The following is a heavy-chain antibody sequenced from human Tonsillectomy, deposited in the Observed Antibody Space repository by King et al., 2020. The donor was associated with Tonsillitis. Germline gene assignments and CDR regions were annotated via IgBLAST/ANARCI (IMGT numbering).Heavy chain of an antibody. Sequence: QLVQYGAEVKKPGESLKISCKGSGYTFTSYWIAWVRQMPGKGLEWMGIIYPGDSDTRYSPSFQGQVTISADKSISTAYLQWSSLKASDTAMYYCARLPHEGYSYGLGWFDPWGQGTLVTVSS. CDR2: IYPGDSDT. J-gene: IGHJ5*02. D-gene: IGHD5-18*01. CDR1: GYTFTSYW. CDR3: ARLPHEGYSYGLGWFDP. V-gene: IGHV5-51*03.